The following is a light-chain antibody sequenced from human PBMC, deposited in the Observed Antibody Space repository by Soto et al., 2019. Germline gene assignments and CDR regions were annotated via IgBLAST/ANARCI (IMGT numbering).Light chain of an antibody. V-gene: IGLV2-14*01. CDR3: SSYISSSTLV. CDR1: SSDVGGYNY. J-gene: IGLJ2*01. CDR2: DVS. Sequence: QSVLTQPASVSGSPGQSITISCTGTSSDVGGYNYVSWYQQHPGKAPKLMIYDVSNRPSGVSNRVSGSKSGNTASLTISGLQAEDEADYYCSSYISSSTLVFGGGTKLTVL.